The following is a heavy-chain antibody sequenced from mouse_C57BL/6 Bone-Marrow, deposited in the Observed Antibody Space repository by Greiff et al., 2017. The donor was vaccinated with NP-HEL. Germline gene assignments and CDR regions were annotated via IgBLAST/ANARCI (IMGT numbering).Heavy chain of an antibody. Sequence: VQLQQPGAELVRPGSSVKLSCKASGYTFTSYWMHWVKQRPIQGLEWIGNIDPSDSETHYNQKFKDKATLTVDKSSSTAYMQLSSLTSEDSAVYYCARGSTTVVATRGYFDVWGTGTTVTVSS. CDR3: ARGSTTVVATRGYFDV. CDR1: GYTFTSYW. CDR2: IDPSDSET. D-gene: IGHD1-1*01. V-gene: IGHV1-52*01. J-gene: IGHJ1*03.